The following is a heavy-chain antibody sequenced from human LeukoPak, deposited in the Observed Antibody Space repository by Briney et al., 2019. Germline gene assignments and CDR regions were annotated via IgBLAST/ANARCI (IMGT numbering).Heavy chain of an antibody. J-gene: IGHJ4*02. CDR2: IYYSGSI. D-gene: IGHD3-22*01. CDR1: GASISSYY. Sequence: SETLSLTCTVSGASISSYYWSWIRQPPGKGLEWLGDIYYSGSIKYNPSLKSRVTMSVDTSKNQFSLKLSSVTAADTAIYYCARENPSGYYNRPIDYWGQGTLVTVSS. CDR3: ARENPSGYYNRPIDY. V-gene: IGHV4-59*01.